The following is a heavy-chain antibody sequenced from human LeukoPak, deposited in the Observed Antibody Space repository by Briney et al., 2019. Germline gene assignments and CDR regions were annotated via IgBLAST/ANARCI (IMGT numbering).Heavy chain of an antibody. CDR1: GGSFSSSSYY. J-gene: IGHJ6*02. CDR3: ARSGGRYGMDV. Sequence: SETLSLTCTVSGGSFSSSSYYWGCIRPPPGTGLERIGSIYYSGSTYDNPSLKSRVNIHVDTSKIQISMRLNSVTDADTAVYYCARSGGRYGMDVWGQATTVTVSS. CDR2: IYYSGST. V-gene: IGHV4-39*01. D-gene: IGHD1-26*01.